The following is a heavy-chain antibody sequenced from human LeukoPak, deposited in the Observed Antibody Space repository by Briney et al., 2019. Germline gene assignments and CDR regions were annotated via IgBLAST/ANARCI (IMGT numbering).Heavy chain of an antibody. J-gene: IGHJ4*02. D-gene: IGHD2-2*01. Sequence: ASVKVSCKASGYTFNSYGISWVRQAPGQGLEWMGWISNYNGNTNYAQKVQGRVTMTTDTSTSTAYMELRSLRSDDTALYYCARDPRYRGYCSSTSCHWMDYWGQGTLVTVSP. V-gene: IGHV1-18*04. CDR2: ISNYNGNT. CDR3: ARDPRYRGYCSSTSCHWMDY. CDR1: GYTFNSYG.